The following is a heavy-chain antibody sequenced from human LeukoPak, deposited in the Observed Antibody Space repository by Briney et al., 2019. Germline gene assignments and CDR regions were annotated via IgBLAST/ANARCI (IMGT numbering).Heavy chain of an antibody. CDR2: ISSSGSTI. CDR3: ASYSGSYSFAFDI. J-gene: IGHJ3*02. Sequence: GGSLRLSCAASGFTFSDYYMSWIRQAPGKGLEWVSYISSSGSTIYYADSVKGRFTISRDNAKNSLYLQMNSLRAEDTAVYYCASYSGSYSFAFDIWGQGTMVTVSS. D-gene: IGHD1-26*01. CDR1: GFTFSDYY. V-gene: IGHV3-11*04.